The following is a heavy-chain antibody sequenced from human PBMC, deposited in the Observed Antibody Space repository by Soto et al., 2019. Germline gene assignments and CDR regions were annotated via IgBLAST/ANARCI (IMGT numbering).Heavy chain of an antibody. CDR1: GFTFSNFW. D-gene: IGHD1-26*01. CDR3: ARARSESYFAIFYFDY. CDR2: IRQDESEK. J-gene: IGHJ4*02. Sequence: PGGSLRLSCAASGFTFSNFWMSWVRQAPGKRPEWVANIRQDESEKYYVDSVKGRFTISRDNAKNSLSLQMNSLRAEDTAMYFCARARSESYFAIFYFDYWGQGALVTVSS. V-gene: IGHV3-7*03.